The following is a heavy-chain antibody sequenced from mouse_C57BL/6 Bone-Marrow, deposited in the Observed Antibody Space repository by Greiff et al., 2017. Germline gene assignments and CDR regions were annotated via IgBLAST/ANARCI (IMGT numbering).Heavy chain of an antibody. D-gene: IGHD1-1*01. CDR1: GFTFSSYA. Sequence: EVQLVESGGGLVKPGGSLKLSCAASGFTFSSYAMSWVRQTPEKRLEWVATISDGGSYTYYPDNVKGRFTISRDNAKNNLYLQMSHLESEDTAMYYCARDYYGSSYNAMDYWGQGTSVTVSS. V-gene: IGHV5-4*01. CDR3: ARDYYGSSYNAMDY. J-gene: IGHJ4*01. CDR2: ISDGGSYT.